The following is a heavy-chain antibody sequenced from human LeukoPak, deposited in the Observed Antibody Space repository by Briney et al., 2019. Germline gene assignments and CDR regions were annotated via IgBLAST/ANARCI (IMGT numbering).Heavy chain of an antibody. CDR3: ARGYCSGGSCYSYYYYNYMDV. D-gene: IGHD2-15*01. Sequence: SETLSLTCTVSGGSISSSSYYWGWIRQPPGKGLEWIGSIHYSGSTNYNPSLKSRVTISVDTSKSQFSLKLSSVTAADTAVYYCARGYCSGGSCYSYYYYNYMDVWGKGTTVTVSS. J-gene: IGHJ6*03. CDR1: GGSISSSSYY. CDR2: IHYSGST. V-gene: IGHV4-39*07.